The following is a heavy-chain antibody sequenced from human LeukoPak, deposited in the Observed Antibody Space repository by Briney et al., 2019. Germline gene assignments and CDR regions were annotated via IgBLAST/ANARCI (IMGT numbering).Heavy chain of an antibody. CDR2: INHSGST. Sequence: PSETLSLTCAVYGGSFSGYYWSWIRQPPGKGLEWIGEINHSGSTNYNPSHKSRVTISVDTSKNQFSLKLSSVTAADTAVYYCARGGIVVVPAAIPHNWFDPWGQGTLVTVSS. V-gene: IGHV4-34*01. D-gene: IGHD2-2*01. J-gene: IGHJ5*02. CDR1: GGSFSGYY. CDR3: ARGGIVVVPAAIPHNWFDP.